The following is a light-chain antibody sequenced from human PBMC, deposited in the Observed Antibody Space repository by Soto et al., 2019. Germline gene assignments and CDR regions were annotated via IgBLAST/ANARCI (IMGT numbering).Light chain of an antibody. CDR1: QSVSSN. CDR2: DAS. CDR3: QQYNNWPPMA. J-gene: IGKJ1*01. V-gene: IGKV3-15*01. Sequence: EIVMTQSPATLSVSPGERATLSCRASQSVSSNLAWYQQKPGQAPRLLIYDASTRATGIPARFSGSGSGTEFTLTISILQSEDFAVYYCQQYNNWPPMAFGQGTKGESK.